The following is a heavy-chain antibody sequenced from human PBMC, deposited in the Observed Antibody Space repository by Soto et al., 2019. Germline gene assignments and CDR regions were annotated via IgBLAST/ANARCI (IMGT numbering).Heavy chain of an antibody. V-gene: IGHV2-5*01. CDR3: AHGPGRIAIPGTRAFDI. J-gene: IGHJ3*02. CDR1: GFSFSTGGVA. D-gene: IGHD6-13*01. CDR2: TYWNNDK. Sequence: QITLKESGPTLVKPTQTLTLTCTFSGFSFSTGGVAVGWIRQPPGKALEWLGLTYWNNDKHYNPSLKNRLTXXXXXXXXXXXXXXXXXXXXXXXXXXXAHGPGRIAIPGTRAFDIWGPGTMVTVSS.